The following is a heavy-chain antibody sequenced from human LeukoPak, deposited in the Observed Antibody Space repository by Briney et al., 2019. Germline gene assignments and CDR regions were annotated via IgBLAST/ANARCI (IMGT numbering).Heavy chain of an antibody. D-gene: IGHD3-10*01. J-gene: IGHJ4*02. V-gene: IGHV3-23*01. Sequence: SLILSCAASGFSFSDYGMSWVRHPPGRRLEWGSGFGVSGGTIYYADYVKGRFTITRDNSKNTVYLQMNSLRAEDTAVYYCVTCYGSCAPWGYWGQGTLVSVSS. CDR1: GFSFSDYG. CDR3: VTCYGSCAPWGY. CDR2: FGVSGGTI.